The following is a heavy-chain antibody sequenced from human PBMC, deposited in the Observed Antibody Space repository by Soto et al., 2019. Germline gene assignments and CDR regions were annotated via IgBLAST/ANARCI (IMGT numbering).Heavy chain of an antibody. CDR3: ARERNTGYDYSYYYGMDV. CDR1: GFTFSPHA. Sequence: GGSLRLSCAASGFTFSPHAMHWVRQGPGKGLEWVAVISYEGSNKYYVDSVKGRFTISRDNSKNTLYLQMNSLRAEDTAVYYCARERNTGYDYSYYYGMDVWGQGTTVTVS. V-gene: IGHV3-30-3*01. CDR2: ISYEGSNK. J-gene: IGHJ6*02. D-gene: IGHD5-18*01.